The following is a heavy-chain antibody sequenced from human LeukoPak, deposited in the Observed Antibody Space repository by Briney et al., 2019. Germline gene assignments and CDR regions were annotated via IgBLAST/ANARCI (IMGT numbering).Heavy chain of an antibody. Sequence: GASVKVSCKVSGYTLTELSMHWVRQAPGKGLEWMGGFDPEDGETIYAQKFQGRVTITADKSTSTAYMELSSLRSEDTAVYYCARDLDTAMDSYHYWGQGTLVTVSS. J-gene: IGHJ4*02. CDR2: FDPEDGET. V-gene: IGHV1-24*01. D-gene: IGHD5-18*01. CDR3: ARDLDTAMDSYHY. CDR1: GYTLTELS.